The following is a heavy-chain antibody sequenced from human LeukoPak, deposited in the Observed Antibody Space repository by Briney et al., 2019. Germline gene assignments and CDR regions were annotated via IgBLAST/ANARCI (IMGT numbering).Heavy chain of an antibody. CDR1: GGSFSNYF. V-gene: IGHV4-34*01. CDR3: ARQGYADFSPRPFDY. CDR2: VYYSGKT. Sequence: SETLSLTCGVNGGSFSNYFWTWIRQPPGKGLEWIGSVYYSGKTNYNPSLKNRVTISVDTSKNQFSLKLRSVTAADTAVFYCARQGYADFSPRPFDYWGQGTLVTVSS. D-gene: IGHD4-17*01. J-gene: IGHJ4*02.